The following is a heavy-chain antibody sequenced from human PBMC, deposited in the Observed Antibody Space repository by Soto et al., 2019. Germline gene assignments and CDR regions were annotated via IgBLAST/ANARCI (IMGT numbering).Heavy chain of an antibody. CDR1: GGSISSYY. Sequence: PSETLSLNCTVSGGSISSYYWSWIRQPAGKGLEWIGLIYSTGSTNYSPSLKSRVTMSVDASKNQFSLKLNSVTAADTAVYYCARDRTGRGDWFDPWGQGSLVTVSS. V-gene: IGHV4-4*07. D-gene: IGHD3-10*01. CDR3: ARDRTGRGDWFDP. J-gene: IGHJ5*02. CDR2: IYSTGST.